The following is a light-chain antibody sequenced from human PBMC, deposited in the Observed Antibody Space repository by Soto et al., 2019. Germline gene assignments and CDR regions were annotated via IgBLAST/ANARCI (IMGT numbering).Light chain of an antibody. Sequence: DIQMTQYPSTLSASVGDRVTITCRASQSISSWLAWYQQKPGKAPKLLIYKAYSLESGDPSRFSGSGSGTEFTLTISSLQPEDFATYYCQQYNSYPTFGQGTKVEIK. V-gene: IGKV1-5*03. J-gene: IGKJ1*01. CDR3: QQYNSYPT. CDR2: KAY. CDR1: QSISSW.